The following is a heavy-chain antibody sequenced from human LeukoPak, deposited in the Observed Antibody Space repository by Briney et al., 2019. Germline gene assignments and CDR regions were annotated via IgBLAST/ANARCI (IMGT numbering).Heavy chain of an antibody. V-gene: IGHV3-53*01. CDR1: GFTVITND. CDR2: LYSNGNT. D-gene: IGHD1-14*01. J-gene: IGHJ4*02. CDR3: ARGVEPLAANTLAY. Sequence: GGSLRLSCAASGFTVITNDMTWVRQAPGKGLEWVSVLYSNGNTKYADSVQGRFTISRDNSKNTLYLEMNSLRPDDTAVYYCARGVEPLAANTLAYWGQGTLVTVSS.